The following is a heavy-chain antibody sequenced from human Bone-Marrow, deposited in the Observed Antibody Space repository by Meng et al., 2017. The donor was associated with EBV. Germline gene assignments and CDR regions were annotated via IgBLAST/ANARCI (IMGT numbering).Heavy chain of an antibody. CDR3: ARLGAVAGEGDY. CDR1: GGSISSSSYY. CDR2: IYYSGST. V-gene: IGHV4-39*01. Sequence: QLRLQESGPGRVKLSETLSLPCTVSGGSISSSSYYWGWIRQPPGKGLEWIGSIYYSGSTYYNPSLKSRVTISVDTSKNQFSLKLSSVTAADTAVYYCARLGAVAGEGDYWGQGTLVTVSS. D-gene: IGHD6-19*01. J-gene: IGHJ4*02.